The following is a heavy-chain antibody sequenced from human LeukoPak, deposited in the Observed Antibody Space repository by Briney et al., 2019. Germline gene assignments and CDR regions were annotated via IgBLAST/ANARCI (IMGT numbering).Heavy chain of an antibody. CDR2: IYYSGST. D-gene: IGHD3-3*01. CDR1: GGSISSSSYY. J-gene: IGHJ4*02. V-gene: IGHV4-39*07. CDR3: ARDVTDPRSYYDFWSGTYYFDY. Sequence: SETLSLTCTVSGGSISSSSYYWGWIRQPPGKGLEWIGSIYYSGSTYYNPSLKSRVTISVDTSKNQFSLKLSSMTAADTAVYYCARDVTDPRSYYDFWSGTYYFDYWGQGTVVTVSS.